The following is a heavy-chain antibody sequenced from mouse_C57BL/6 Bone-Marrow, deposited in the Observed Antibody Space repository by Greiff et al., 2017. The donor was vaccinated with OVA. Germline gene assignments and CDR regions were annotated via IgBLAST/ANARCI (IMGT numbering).Heavy chain of an antibody. V-gene: IGHV2-5*01. CDR1: GFSLTSYG. Sequence: VQRVESGPGLVQPSQSLSITCTVSGFSLTSYGVHWVRQPPGKGLEWLGVIWRGGSTDYNAAFMSRLSITKDNSKSQVFFKMNSLQADDTAIYYCAKNEDYYGSSWFAYWGQGTLVTVSA. CDR3: AKNEDYYGSSWFAY. CDR2: IWRGGST. J-gene: IGHJ3*01. D-gene: IGHD1-1*01.